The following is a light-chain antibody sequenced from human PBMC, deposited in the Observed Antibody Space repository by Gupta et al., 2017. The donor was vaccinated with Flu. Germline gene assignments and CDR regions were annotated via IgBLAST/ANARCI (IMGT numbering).Light chain of an antibody. CDR1: QSVSSNY. CDR3: QQDGGSVT. CDR2: AAS. Sequence: EIVLTQSPGTLSLSPGERATLSCRASQSVSSNYLAWYQQKPGQAPRLLIYAASSRATGVPDRFSGSGSGTDFTLTISRLEPEDFAVYYCQQDGGSVTFGLGTKVEIK. J-gene: IGKJ3*01. V-gene: IGKV3-20*01.